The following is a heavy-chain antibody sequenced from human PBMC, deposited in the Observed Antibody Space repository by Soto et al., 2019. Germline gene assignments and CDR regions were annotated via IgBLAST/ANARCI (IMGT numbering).Heavy chain of an antibody. V-gene: IGHV1-2*02. CDR1: GYTFTGYY. J-gene: IGHJ4*02. Sequence: QVQLVQSGAEVKKPGASVKVSCKASGYTFTGYYMHWVRQAPGQGREWMGWINPNSGGTNDAQKFQGRVTMTRDTSSSTAYMDLSRLRSDDTAVYYCARDNFVAESGDRYSDPGDYWGQGTLVTVS. CDR3: ARDNFVAESGDRYSDPGDY. D-gene: IGHD2-21*02. CDR2: INPNSGGT.